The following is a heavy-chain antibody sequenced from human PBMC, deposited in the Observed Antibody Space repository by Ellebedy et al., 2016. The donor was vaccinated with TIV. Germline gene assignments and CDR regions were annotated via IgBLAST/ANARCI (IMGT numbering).Heavy chain of an antibody. CDR1: GGSISGADSY. J-gene: IGHJ4*02. V-gene: IGHV4-30-4*01. CDR3: ARVRGCSGGGCQFQYFDY. CDR2: IYYTGST. Sequence: LRLSCSVSGGSISGADSYWSWIRQPPGKGLEWVGYIYYTGSTYYSPSLRSRVTMSVDTSKNQFSLKLSSVTAADTAVYFCARVRGCSGGGCQFQYFDYWGPGTLVTVSS. D-gene: IGHD2-15*01.